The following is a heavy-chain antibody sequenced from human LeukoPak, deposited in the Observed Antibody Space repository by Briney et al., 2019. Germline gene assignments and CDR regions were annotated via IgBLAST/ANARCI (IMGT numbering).Heavy chain of an antibody. CDR2: ISYDGSNK. CDR1: GFTFSSYA. CDR3: AREEGTVTDHDAFDI. Sequence: GGSLRLSCSASGFTFSSYAIHWARQAPGKGLEWVEVISYDGSNKYYADSVKGRFTISRDNSKNTLYLQMNSLRAEDTAVYYCAREEGTVTDHDAFDIWGQGTMVTVSS. J-gene: IGHJ3*02. V-gene: IGHV3-30-3*01. D-gene: IGHD4-17*01.